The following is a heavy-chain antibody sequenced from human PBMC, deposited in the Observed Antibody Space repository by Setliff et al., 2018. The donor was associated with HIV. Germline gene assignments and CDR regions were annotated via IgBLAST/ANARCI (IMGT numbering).Heavy chain of an antibody. V-gene: IGHV3-7*03. Sequence: GGSLRLSCGASGFRFSDYWMTWVRQAPGRGLESVANIKQDGSEKFYVDSVKGRFTISRDNAKNSLYLQMNSLRDDDTAVYYCARESGYTGGWGYGATYNYYMTSGAKGPRSPSP. CDR3: ARESGYTGGWGYGATYNYYMTS. CDR2: IKQDGSEK. CDR1: GFRFSDYW. D-gene: IGHD6-19*01. J-gene: IGHJ6*03.